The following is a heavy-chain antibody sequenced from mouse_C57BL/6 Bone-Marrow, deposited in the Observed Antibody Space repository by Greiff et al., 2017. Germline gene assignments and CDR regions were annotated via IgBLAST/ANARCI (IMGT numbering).Heavy chain of an antibody. J-gene: IGHJ2*01. CDR2: IRNKANGYTT. V-gene: IGHV7-3*01. Sequence: DVMLVESGGGLVQPGGSLSLSCAASGFTFTDYYMSWVRQPPGKTLEWLGFIRNKANGYTTEYSASVKGRFTISRDNSQSILYLQMNALRAEDSATYYCARYRGTTVDYWGQGTTLTVSS. CDR3: ARYRGTTVDY. CDR1: GFTFTDYY. D-gene: IGHD1-1*01.